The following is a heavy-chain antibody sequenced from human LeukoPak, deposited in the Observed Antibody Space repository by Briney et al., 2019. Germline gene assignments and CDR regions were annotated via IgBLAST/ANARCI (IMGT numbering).Heavy chain of an antibody. CDR3: AKSRITMVRGVITNFDY. J-gene: IGHJ4*02. CDR1: GFTFSSYA. V-gene: IGHV3-23*01. CDR2: ISGSGDST. Sequence: GGSLRLSCAASGFTFSSYAMSWVRQAPGKGLEWVSAISGSGDSTYYADSVKGRFTISRDNSKNTLYLQMNSLRAEDTAVYYCAKSRITMVRGVITNFDYWGQGTLVTVSS. D-gene: IGHD3-10*01.